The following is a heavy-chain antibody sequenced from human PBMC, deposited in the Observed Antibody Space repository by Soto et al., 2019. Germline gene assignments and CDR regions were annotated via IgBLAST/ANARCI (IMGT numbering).Heavy chain of an antibody. CDR2: IVVGSGNT. V-gene: IGHV1-58*01. CDR3: AAPNWNEYYYYGMDV. CDR1: GFTFTSSA. J-gene: IGHJ6*02. D-gene: IGHD1-20*01. Sequence: SVKVSCKASGFTFTSSAVQWVRQARGQRLEWIGWIVVGSGNTNYAQKFQERVTITRDMSTSTAYMELSSLRSEDTAVYYCAAPNWNEYYYYGMDVWGQGTTVTAP.